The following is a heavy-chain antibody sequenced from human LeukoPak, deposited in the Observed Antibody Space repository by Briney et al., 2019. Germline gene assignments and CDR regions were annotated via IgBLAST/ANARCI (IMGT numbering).Heavy chain of an antibody. CDR1: GGSFSGYY. Sequence: SETLSLTCAVYGGSFSGYYWSRIRQPPGKGLEWIGEINHSGCTNYNPSLKSRVTISVDTSKNQFSLKLSSVTAADTAVYYCARGRGQYYDFWSGYYDYWGQGTLVTVSS. CDR2: INHSGCT. V-gene: IGHV4-34*01. D-gene: IGHD3-3*01. J-gene: IGHJ4*02. CDR3: ARGRGQYYDFWSGYYDY.